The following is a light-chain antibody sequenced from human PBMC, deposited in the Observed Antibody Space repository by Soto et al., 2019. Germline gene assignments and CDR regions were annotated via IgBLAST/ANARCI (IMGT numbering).Light chain of an antibody. CDR2: GAS. J-gene: IGKJ4*01. V-gene: IGKV3-15*01. CDR1: QSVSSN. CDR3: QQYNTWPLT. Sequence: EIVMTQSPGTLSVSPGERATLSCRASQSVSSNLAWYQQNPGQAPRLLIYGASTRATGMPARFSGSGFGTEFTLTISSLQSEDFAVYYCQQYNTWPLTFGGGTKVEIK.